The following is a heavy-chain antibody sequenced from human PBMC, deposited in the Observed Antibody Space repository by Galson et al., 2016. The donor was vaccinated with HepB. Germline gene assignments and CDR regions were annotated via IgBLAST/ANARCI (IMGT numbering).Heavy chain of an antibody. V-gene: IGHV3-33*01. CDR2: IWYDGSNK. Sequence: SLRLSCAASGFTFSNYGMHWVRQAPGKGLEWVAVIWYDGSNKYFVDSVKGRFNISRDNSKKTLYLQMHSLRAEDTAVYFCARQPREQLYSDGPKSRNYYYYGLDVWGHGTTVTVSS. D-gene: IGHD5-18*01. CDR3: ARQPREQLYSDGPKSRNYYYYGLDV. J-gene: IGHJ6*02. CDR1: GFTFSNYG.